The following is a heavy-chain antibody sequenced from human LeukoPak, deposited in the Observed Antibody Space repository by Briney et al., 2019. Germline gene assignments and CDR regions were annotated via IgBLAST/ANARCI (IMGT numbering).Heavy chain of an antibody. CDR2: ISSSSSYI. CDR3: ARAGSSSFLTDY. D-gene: IGHD6-6*01. V-gene: IGHV3-21*01. J-gene: IGHJ4*02. CDR1: GFTFSSYS. Sequence: GGSLRLSCAASGFTFSSYSMNWVRQAPGKGLEWVSSISSSSSYIYYADSVKGRFTISRDNAKNSLYLQMNSLRAEDTAAYYCARAGSSSFLTDYWGQGTLVTVSS.